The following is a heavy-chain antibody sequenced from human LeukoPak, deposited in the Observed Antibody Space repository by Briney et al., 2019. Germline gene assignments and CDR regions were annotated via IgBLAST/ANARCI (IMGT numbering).Heavy chain of an antibody. V-gene: IGHV4-59*08. CDR2: INYSGSS. CDR1: GDSISSDC. Sequence: SETLSLTCIVSGDSISSDCWSWIRQSPGKGLEWVGYINYSGSSEYNPSLKSRVTISVDRSKNQVSLKMRSVTAADTAVYYCARLDCISDTCYNYWALGALVTVSS. J-gene: IGHJ4*02. D-gene: IGHD2-21*01. CDR3: ARLDCISDTCYNY.